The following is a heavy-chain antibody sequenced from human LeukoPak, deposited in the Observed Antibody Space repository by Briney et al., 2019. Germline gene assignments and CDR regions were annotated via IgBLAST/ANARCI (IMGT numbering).Heavy chain of an antibody. D-gene: IGHD1-26*01. CDR2: IYNSGST. CDR3: TRDRELGF. CDR1: GDSISGYY. V-gene: IGHV4-59*01. J-gene: IGHJ4*02. Sequence: SETLSLTCTVSGDSISGYYWNWIRQPPGKGLEWIGSIYNSGSTTYNPSLKSRVTISGDTSKNQFSLKLSSVTAADTAVYYCTRDRELGFWGQGTLVTVSS.